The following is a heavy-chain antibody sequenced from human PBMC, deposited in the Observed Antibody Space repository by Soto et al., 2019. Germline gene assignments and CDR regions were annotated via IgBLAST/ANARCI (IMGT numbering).Heavy chain of an antibody. D-gene: IGHD3-10*01. CDR1: GGSFSGYY. CDR3: ARYYYGSGSYYWFDP. J-gene: IGHJ5*02. V-gene: IGHV4-34*01. CDR2: INHSGST. Sequence: NPSETLSLTCAVYGGSFSGYYWSWIRQPPGKGLEWIGEINHSGSTNYNPSLKSRVTISVDTSKNQFSLKLSSVTAADTAVYYCARYYYGSGSYYWFDPWGQGTLVTVSS.